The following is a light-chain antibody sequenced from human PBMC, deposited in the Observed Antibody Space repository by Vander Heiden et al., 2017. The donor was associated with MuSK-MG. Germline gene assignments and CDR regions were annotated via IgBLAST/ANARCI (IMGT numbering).Light chain of an antibody. CDR3: QQRYNWPRT. V-gene: IGKV3-11*01. Sequence: EIVLTQSPATLSFSPGGRATLSCRASQRISSYLAWYQQKPGQAPRLLIYDASTRATGIPARFSGSGSGTDFTLTISSLEPEDFAVYYCQQRYNWPRTFGQGTKVEIK. CDR2: DAS. J-gene: IGKJ1*01. CDR1: QRISSY.